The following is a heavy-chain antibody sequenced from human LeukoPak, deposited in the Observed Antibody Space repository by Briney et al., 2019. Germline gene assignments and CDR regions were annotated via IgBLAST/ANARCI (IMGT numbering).Heavy chain of an antibody. D-gene: IGHD5-18*01. Sequence: SETLSLTCTVSGGXISSYYCSWIRQPPGKGLEWIGFIYYSGSTYSNPSLKSRVTISLDTSKNQFSLRLTSVTAADTAVYYCARRVGHSYGVTGAGAFDIWGQGTMVIVSS. CDR1: GGXISSYY. V-gene: IGHV4-59*01. J-gene: IGHJ3*02. CDR3: ARRVGHSYGVTGAGAFDI. CDR2: IYYSGST.